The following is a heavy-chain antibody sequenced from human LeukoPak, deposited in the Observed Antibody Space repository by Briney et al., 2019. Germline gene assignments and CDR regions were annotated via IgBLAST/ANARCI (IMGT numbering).Heavy chain of an antibody. V-gene: IGHV4-59*01. CDR3: ARNLWGTHYETDY. CDR2: IYYSGST. J-gene: IGHJ4*02. CDR1: GGSISSYY. D-gene: IGHD3-16*01. Sequence: SETLSLTCTASGGSISSYYWSWIRQPPGKGLEWIGYIYYSGSTNYNPSLKSRVTISVDTSKNQFSLKLSSVTAADTAVYYCARNLWGTHYETDYWGQGTLVTVSS.